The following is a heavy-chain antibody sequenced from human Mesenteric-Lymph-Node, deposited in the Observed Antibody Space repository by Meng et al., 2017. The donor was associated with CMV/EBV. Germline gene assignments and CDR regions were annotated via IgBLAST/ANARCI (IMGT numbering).Heavy chain of an antibody. D-gene: IGHD5-24*01. J-gene: IGHJ4*02. CDR3: ARGRDGYKY. CDR1: GGSFSGYY. CDR2: INHSGST. V-gene: IGHV4-34*01. Sequence: LSLPCAVYGGSFSGYYWSWIRQPPGKGLEWIGEINHSGSTNYNPSLKSRVTISVDTSKNQFSLKLSSVTAADTAVYYCARGRDGYKYWGQGTLVTVSS.